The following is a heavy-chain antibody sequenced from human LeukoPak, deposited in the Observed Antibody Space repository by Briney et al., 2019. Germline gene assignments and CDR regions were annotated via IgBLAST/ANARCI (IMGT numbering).Heavy chain of an antibody. CDR2: ISAYNGST. V-gene: IGHV1-18*01. D-gene: IGHD2-2*01. Sequence: GASVKVSCKASGYTFTSYGISWVRQAPGQGLEWMGWISAYNGSTNYAQKLQGRVTMTTDTSTSTAYMELRSLRSDDTAVYYCARGKGGDIVVVPAAIPNWFDPWGQGTLVTVPS. J-gene: IGHJ5*02. CDR3: ARGKGGDIVVVPAAIPNWFDP. CDR1: GYTFTSYG.